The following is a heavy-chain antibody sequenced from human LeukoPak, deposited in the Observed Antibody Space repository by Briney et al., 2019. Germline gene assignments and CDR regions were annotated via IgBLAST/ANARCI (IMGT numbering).Heavy chain of an antibody. CDR1: GYSISSGYY. J-gene: IGHJ5*02. CDR2: LYHSGTT. D-gene: IGHD4-17*01. CDR3: ARGGYGDYDWFDP. Sequence: SETLSLTCTVSGYSISSGYYWGWIRQPPGKGLEWIGCLYHSGTTYYNPSLKSRVTVSVDTSKNQFSPKLSSVTAADTAVYYCARGGYGDYDWFDPWGQGTLVTVSS. V-gene: IGHV4-38-2*02.